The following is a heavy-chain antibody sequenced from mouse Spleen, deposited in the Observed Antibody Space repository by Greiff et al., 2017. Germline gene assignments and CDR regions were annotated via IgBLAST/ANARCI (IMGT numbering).Heavy chain of an antibody. Sequence: EVKLVESGGGLVKPGGSLKLSCAASGFTFSDYGMHWVRQAPEKGLEWVAYISSGSSTIYYADTVKGRFTISRDNAKNTLFLQMTSLRSEDTAMYYCARWLNYYGSSPFAYWGQGTLVTVSA. V-gene: IGHV5-17*01. D-gene: IGHD1-1*01. CDR1: GFTFSDYG. CDR2: ISSGSSTI. J-gene: IGHJ3*01. CDR3: ARWLNYYGSSPFAY.